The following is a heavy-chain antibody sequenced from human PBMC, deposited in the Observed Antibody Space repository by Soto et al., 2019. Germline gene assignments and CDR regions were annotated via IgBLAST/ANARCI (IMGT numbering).Heavy chain of an antibody. V-gene: IGHV4-59*01. D-gene: IGHD5-12*01. J-gene: IGHJ3*02. CDR1: GGSISSYD. CDR2: IYYSGST. CDR3: ARGETRRDGYKFAVDI. Sequence: SETLSLTCTVSGGSISSYDWSWIRQPPGKGLEWIGYIYYSGSTNYNPSLKSRVTISVDTSKNQFSLKLSSVTAADTAGYYCARGETRRDGYKFAVDIWGQGTMATVS.